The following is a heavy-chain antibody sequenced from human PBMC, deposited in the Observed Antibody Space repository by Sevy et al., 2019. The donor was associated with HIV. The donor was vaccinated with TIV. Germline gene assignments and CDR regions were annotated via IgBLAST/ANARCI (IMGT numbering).Heavy chain of an antibody. D-gene: IGHD2-15*01. CDR2: ITTSGRYT. Sequence: GGSLRLSCAASGFTFRTYAMNWVRQAPGKGLEWVSSITTSGRYTYSADSVEGRFTISSDNSQNTVYLQMNSLRVDDTAVYYCAKGYCSGGSCPRDYYYYGMDAWGQGTTVTVSS. J-gene: IGHJ6*02. V-gene: IGHV3-23*01. CDR1: GFTFRTYA. CDR3: AKGYCSGGSCPRDYYYYGMDA.